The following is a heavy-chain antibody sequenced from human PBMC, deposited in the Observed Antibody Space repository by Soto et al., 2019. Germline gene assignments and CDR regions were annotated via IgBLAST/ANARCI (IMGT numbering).Heavy chain of an antibody. J-gene: IGHJ6*02. Sequence: SETLSLTCTVSGGSISSYYGSWIRQTPGKGLEWIGYIYYSGSTNYNPSLKSQVTISVDTSKNQFSLKLSSVTAADTAVYYCARDTYYDFWSGYYTHYYGMDVWGQGTTVTVSS. D-gene: IGHD3-3*01. CDR3: ARDTYYDFWSGYYTHYYGMDV. V-gene: IGHV4-59*01. CDR1: GGSISSYY. CDR2: IYYSGST.